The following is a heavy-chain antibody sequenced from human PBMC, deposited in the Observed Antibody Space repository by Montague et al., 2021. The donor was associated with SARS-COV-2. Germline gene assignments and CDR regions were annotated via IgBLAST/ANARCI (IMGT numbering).Heavy chain of an antibody. V-gene: IGHV4-34*01. D-gene: IGHD6-19*01. CDR3: ARSHWQWLVLRRGWFDP. CDR2: INHSGST. Sequence: SETLSLTCAVYGVSFSGYYWSWIRQPPGKGLEWIGEINHSGSTNYNPSLKSRVTISVDTSKNQFSLKLSSVTAADTAVYYCARSHWQWLVLRRGWFDPWGQGTLVTVSS. J-gene: IGHJ5*02. CDR1: GVSFSGYY.